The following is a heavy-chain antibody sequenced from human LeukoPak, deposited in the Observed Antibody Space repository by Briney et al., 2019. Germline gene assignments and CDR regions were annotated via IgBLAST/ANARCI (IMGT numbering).Heavy chain of an antibody. CDR3: AGSIAAAGGFDY. Sequence: GASVKVSCKASGYTFTSYAMHWVRQAPGQRLEWMGWINAGNGNTKYSQKFQGRVTITRDTSASTAYMELSSLRSEDTAVYYCAGSIAAAGGFDYWGQGTLVTVSS. D-gene: IGHD6-13*01. CDR2: INAGNGNT. V-gene: IGHV1-3*01. J-gene: IGHJ4*02. CDR1: GYTFTSYA.